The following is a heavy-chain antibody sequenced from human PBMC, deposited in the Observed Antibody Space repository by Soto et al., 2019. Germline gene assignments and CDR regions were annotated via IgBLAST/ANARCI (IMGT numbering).Heavy chain of an antibody. J-gene: IGHJ4*02. CDR2: IYYSGST. D-gene: IGHD3-3*01. CDR1: GGSISSSSYY. CDR3: ARNHYDFWSGYYNY. V-gene: IGHV4-39*01. Sequence: PSETLSLTCTVSGGSISSSSYYWGWIRQPPGKGLEWIGSIYYSGSTYYNPSLKSRVTISVDTSKNQFSLKLSSVTAADTAVYYCARNHYDFWSGYYNYWGQGTLVTVSS.